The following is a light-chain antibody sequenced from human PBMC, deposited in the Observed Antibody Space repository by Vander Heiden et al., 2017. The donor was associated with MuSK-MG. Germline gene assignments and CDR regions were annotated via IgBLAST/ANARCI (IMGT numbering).Light chain of an antibody. CDR3: QQCDNWPPII. J-gene: IGKJ5*01. V-gene: IGKV3D-15*01. CDR2: GAS. Sequence: EIVMTQSPATLSVSPGERATLSCRASQSIGTNLAWYQQKPGQAPRLLIFGASTRATGIPARFSDSGSGTEFTLTISSLQSEDFAVYYCQQCDNWPPIIFGQGTRLEIK. CDR1: QSIGTN.